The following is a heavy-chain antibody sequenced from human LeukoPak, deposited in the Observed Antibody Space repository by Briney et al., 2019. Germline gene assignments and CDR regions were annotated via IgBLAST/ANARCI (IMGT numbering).Heavy chain of an antibody. D-gene: IGHD4/OR15-4a*01. CDR2: IYSDNT. J-gene: IGHJ4*02. CDR3: ARRAGAYSHPYDY. CDR1: GFAFNTYS. V-gene: IGHV3-53*01. Sequence: GGSLRLSCAASGFAFNTYSMNWVRQAPGKGVEWVSFIYSDNTHYSDSVKGRFTISRDNSENTLYLQMNSLRAEDTAVYYCARRAGAYSHPYDYWGQGTLVTVSS.